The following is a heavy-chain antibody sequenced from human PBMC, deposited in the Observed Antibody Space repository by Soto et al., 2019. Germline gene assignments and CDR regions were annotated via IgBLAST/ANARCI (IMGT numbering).Heavy chain of an antibody. V-gene: IGHV1-18*01. CDR2: ISTYSGNT. Sequence: QVQLVQSGAEVKKPGASVKVSCKASGYTFSNYGISCVRQAPGQGLEWLGWISTYSGNTNYAQILQGRVTMTTDTSASTAHMELRSLRSDDTAVYYCAREHTASYFDYWGQGTLVTVSS. CDR3: AREHTASYFDY. CDR1: GYTFSNYG. J-gene: IGHJ4*02. D-gene: IGHD2-21*02.